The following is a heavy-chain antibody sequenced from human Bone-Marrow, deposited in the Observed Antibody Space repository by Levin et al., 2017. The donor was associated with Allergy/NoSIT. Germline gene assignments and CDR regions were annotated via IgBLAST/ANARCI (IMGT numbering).Heavy chain of an antibody. J-gene: IGHJ4*02. CDR3: ARGGLNGWFWDPTGCSYYFDF. Sequence: GGSLRLSCAASGFTFDDYAMHWVRQTPGKGLEWVAVISEHGSNKYYADSVKGRSTVSRDNSKNTLYLQMDSLRPDDTAVYYCARGGLNGWFWDPTGCSYYFDFWGQGTLVTVSS. V-gene: IGHV3-30-3*01. D-gene: IGHD3-10*01. CDR2: ISEHGSNK. CDR1: GFTFDDYA.